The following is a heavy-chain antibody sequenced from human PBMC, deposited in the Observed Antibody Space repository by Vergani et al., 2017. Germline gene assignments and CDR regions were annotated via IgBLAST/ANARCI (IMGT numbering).Heavy chain of an antibody. D-gene: IGHD1-14*01. Sequence: EVQLVESGGGLVQPGGSLRLSCAASGFTVSSNYMSWVRQAPGKGLEWVSVIYSGGSTYYADSVKGRFTISRDNSKNTLYLQMNSLRAEDTAVFYCAKVNRNYYYSGMDVWGQGTTVTVSS. J-gene: IGHJ6*02. CDR1: GFTVSSNY. CDR2: IYSGGST. CDR3: AKVNRNYYYSGMDV. V-gene: IGHV3-66*01.